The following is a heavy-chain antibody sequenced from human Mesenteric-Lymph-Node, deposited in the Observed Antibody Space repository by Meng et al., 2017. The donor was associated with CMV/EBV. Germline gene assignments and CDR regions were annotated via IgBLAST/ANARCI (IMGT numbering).Heavy chain of an antibody. CDR2: IRSDANTK. J-gene: IGHJ4*02. D-gene: IGHD3/OR15-3a*01. Sequence: GESLKISCAASGFTFSRYAMHWVRQAPGKGLEWVASIRSDANTKYYADPVKGRFTISRDNSKNILYLQMNGLRADDTAVYYCVKDKTRDGLFNFDFWGQGTVVTVSS. CDR1: GFTFSRYA. CDR3: VKDKTRDGLFNFDF. V-gene: IGHV3-30*02.